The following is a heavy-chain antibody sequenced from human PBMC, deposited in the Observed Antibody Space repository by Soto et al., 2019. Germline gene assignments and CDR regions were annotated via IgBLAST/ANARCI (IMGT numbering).Heavy chain of an antibody. D-gene: IGHD3-22*01. CDR2: IIPIFGTA. V-gene: IGHV1-69*01. CDR1: GGTFSSYA. CDR3: ARGSYYYDISGYSDYYYSGMHV. Sequence: QVQLVQSGAEVKKPGSSVKGSCKASGGTFSSYAISWVREAPGQGLEWLGGIIPIFGTANYAQKVQGGLTSTADESTSAVYMERGSLRSEDTAVYYCARGSYYYDISGYSDYYYSGMHVWGQWTTVTVSS. J-gene: IGHJ6*02.